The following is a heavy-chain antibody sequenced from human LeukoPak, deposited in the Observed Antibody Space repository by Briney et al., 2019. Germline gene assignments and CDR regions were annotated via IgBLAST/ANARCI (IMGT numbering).Heavy chain of an antibody. CDR2: INHSGST. Sequence: TSETLSLTCAVYGGSFSGYYWSWIRQPPGKGLEWIGEINHSGSTNYNPSLKSRVTISVDTSKYQFSLKLSSVTAADTAVYYCARGSGSSGWYYFDYWGQGTLVTVSS. CDR1: GGSFSGYY. CDR3: ARGSGSSGWYYFDY. J-gene: IGHJ4*02. V-gene: IGHV4-34*01. D-gene: IGHD6-19*01.